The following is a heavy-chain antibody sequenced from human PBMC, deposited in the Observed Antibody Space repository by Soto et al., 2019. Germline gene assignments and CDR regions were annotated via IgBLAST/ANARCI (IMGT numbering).Heavy chain of an antibody. D-gene: IGHD2-2*01. V-gene: IGHV1-69*02. CDR3: ASLGYCSSTSCSHFDI. J-gene: IGHJ3*02. Sequence: SVKVSCKASGGTFSSYTISWVRQAPGQGLEWMGRIIPILGIANYAQKFQGRVTITADKSTSTAYMELSSLRSEDTAVYYCASLGYCSSTSCSHFDIWGQGTMVTVSS. CDR2: IIPILGIA. CDR1: GGTFSSYT.